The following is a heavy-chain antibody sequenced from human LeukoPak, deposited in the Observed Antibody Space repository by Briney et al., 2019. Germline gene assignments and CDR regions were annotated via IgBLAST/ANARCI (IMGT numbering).Heavy chain of an antibody. J-gene: IGHJ4*02. D-gene: IGHD6-6*01. CDR1: GFTFSSHW. CDR2: ISYDGSNK. CDR3: AREPARGYSSSSRPLDY. V-gene: IGHV3-30-3*01. Sequence: EGSLRLSCADSGFTFSSHWMHWVRQAPGKGLEWVAVISYDGSNKYYADSVKGRFTISRDNSKNTLYLQMNSLRAEDTAVYYCAREPARGYSSSSRPLDYWGQGTLVTVSS.